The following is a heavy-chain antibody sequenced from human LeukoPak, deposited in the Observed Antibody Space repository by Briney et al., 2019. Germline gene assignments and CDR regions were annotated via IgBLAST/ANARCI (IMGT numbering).Heavy chain of an antibody. J-gene: IGHJ6*02. CDR2: ISSSSSYI. CDR3: ARDRAFYGMDV. CDR1: GFTFSSYS. V-gene: IGHV3-21*01. Sequence: GGSLRLSCAASGFTFSSYSMNWVRQVPGKGLEWVSSISSSSSYIYYADSVKGRFTISRDNAKNSLYLQMNSLRAEDTAVYYCARDRAFYGMDVWGQGTTVTVSS.